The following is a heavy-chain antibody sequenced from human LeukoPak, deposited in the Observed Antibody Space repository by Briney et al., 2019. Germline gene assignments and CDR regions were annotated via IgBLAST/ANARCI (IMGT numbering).Heavy chain of an antibody. D-gene: IGHD3-22*01. J-gene: IGHJ4*02. CDR1: GFIFRSYS. CDR2: ISSSSSTI. CDR3: AKERARYYDSSGIDY. V-gene: IGHV3-48*01. Sequence: GGSLRLSCAASGFIFRSYSMNWVRQAPGKGLEWVSYISSSSSTIYYTDSVKGRFTISRDNAKNSLYLQMNSLRAEGTAVYYCAKERARYYDSSGIDYWGQGTLVTVSS.